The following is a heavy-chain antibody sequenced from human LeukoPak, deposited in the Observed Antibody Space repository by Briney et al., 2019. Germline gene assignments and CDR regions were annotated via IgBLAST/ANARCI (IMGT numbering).Heavy chain of an antibody. J-gene: IGHJ4*02. CDR1: GGSISSYY. D-gene: IGHD3-22*01. Sequence: SETLSLTCTVSGGSISSYYWSWIRQPPGKGLEWIGYIYYSGSTNYNPPLKSRVTISVDTYKNQFSLKLSSVTAADTAVYYCARKTYYYDSSGYYYFYFDYWGQGTLVTVSS. V-gene: IGHV4-59*01. CDR2: IYYSGST. CDR3: ARKTYYYDSSGYYYFYFDY.